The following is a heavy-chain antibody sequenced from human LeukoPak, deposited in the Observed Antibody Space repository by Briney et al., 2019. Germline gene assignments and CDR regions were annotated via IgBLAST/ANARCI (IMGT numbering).Heavy chain of an antibody. Sequence: SETLSLTCTVSGGSISSYFWSWVRQPPGKGLEWIGYISYSGSTNYNPSLKSRVTISVDTSKTQFSLKLRSVTAADTAVYYCARGLIKGIAVAGTGWGQGTLVTVSS. V-gene: IGHV4-59*12. D-gene: IGHD6-19*01. CDR3: ARGLIKGIAVAGTG. CDR2: ISYSGST. J-gene: IGHJ4*02. CDR1: GGSISSYF.